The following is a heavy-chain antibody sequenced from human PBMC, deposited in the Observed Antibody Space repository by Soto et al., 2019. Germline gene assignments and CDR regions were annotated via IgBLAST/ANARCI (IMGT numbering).Heavy chain of an antibody. CDR3: ARGVVVPAAYAYYYYGMDV. D-gene: IGHD2-2*01. Sequence: QVQLVQSGAEVKKPGSSVKVSCKASGGTFSSYAISWVRQAPGQGLEWMGGIIPIFGTANYAQKFQGRVTSTADESTSTAYMELSSLRSEDTAVYYCARGVVVPAAYAYYYYGMDVWGQGTTVTVSS. CDR2: IIPIFGTA. CDR1: GGTFSSYA. V-gene: IGHV1-69*01. J-gene: IGHJ6*02.